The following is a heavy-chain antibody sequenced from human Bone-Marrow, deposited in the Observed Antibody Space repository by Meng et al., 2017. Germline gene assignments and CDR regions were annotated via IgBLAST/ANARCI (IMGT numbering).Heavy chain of an antibody. CDR2: MNPNSGNT. V-gene: IGHV1-8*03. CDR3: ARSQYGFLEWAKNYYYYGMDV. D-gene: IGHD3-3*01. CDR1: GYTFTSYD. J-gene: IGHJ6*02. Sequence: ASVKVSCKASGYTFTSYDINWVRQATGQGLEWMGWMNPNSGNTGYAQKFQGRVTITRNTSISTAYMELSSLRSEDTAVYYCARSQYGFLEWAKNYYYYGMDVWGQGTTVTVSS.